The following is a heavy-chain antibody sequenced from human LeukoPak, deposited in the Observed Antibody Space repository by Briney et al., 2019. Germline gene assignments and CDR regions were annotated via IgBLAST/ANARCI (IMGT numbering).Heavy chain of an antibody. CDR1: GFTVSSNY. V-gene: IGHV3-53*01. CDR3: ARGEGYSYAPEYFDY. J-gene: IGHJ4*02. CDR2: IYSGGST. Sequence: GGSLRLSCAASGFTVSSNYMSWVRQAPGKGLDWVSVIYSGGSTYYADTVKGRFTISRDNSKNTLYLQMNILRAEDTAVYYCARGEGYSYAPEYFDYWGQGTLVTVSA. D-gene: IGHD5-18*01.